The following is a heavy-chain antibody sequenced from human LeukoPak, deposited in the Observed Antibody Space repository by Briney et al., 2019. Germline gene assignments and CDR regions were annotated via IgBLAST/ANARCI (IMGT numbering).Heavy chain of an antibody. Sequence: SQTLSLTCTVSGGSISSGGYYWSWIRQHPGKGLEWIGYIYYSGSTYYNPSLKSRVTISVDTSKNQFSLKLSSVTAADTAVYYCARENVVTAILGYWGQGTLVAVSS. CDR1: GGSISSGGYY. CDR3: ARENVVTAILGY. D-gene: IGHD2-21*02. V-gene: IGHV4-31*03. J-gene: IGHJ4*02. CDR2: IYYSGST.